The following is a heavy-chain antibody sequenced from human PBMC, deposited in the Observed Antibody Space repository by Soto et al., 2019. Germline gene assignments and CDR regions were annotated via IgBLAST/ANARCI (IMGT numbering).Heavy chain of an antibody. CDR2: IWYDGSNK. J-gene: IGHJ6*02. V-gene: IGHV3-33*01. D-gene: IGHD3-3*01. CDR3: ARDMSRVITIFGVVTHYYYYGMDV. CDR1: GFTFSSYG. Sequence: XGSLRLSCAASGFTFSSYGMHWVRQAPGKGLDWVAVIWYDGSNKYYADSVKGRFTISRDNSKNTLYLQMNSLRAEDTAVYYCARDMSRVITIFGVVTHYYYYGMDVWGQGTTVTVSS.